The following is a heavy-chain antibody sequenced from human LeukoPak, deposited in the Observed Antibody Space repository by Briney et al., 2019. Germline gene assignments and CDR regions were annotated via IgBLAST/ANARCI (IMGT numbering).Heavy chain of an antibody. CDR3: AKLGTYFYFDF. Sequence: GGSLRLSCAASGFNFSPYGMSWIRQAPGKGLEWVAGTSWSGSDTYYADSVKGRFTISRDNFKNTVDLQMNSLRADDTAVYYCAKLGTYFYFDFWGRGTLVTVSS. CDR1: GFNFSPYG. J-gene: IGHJ2*01. CDR2: TSWSGSDT. V-gene: IGHV3-23*01. D-gene: IGHD7-27*01.